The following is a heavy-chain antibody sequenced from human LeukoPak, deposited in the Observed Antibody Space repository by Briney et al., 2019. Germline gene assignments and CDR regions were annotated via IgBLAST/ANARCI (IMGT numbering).Heavy chain of an antibody. D-gene: IGHD3-16*01. CDR2: INPSGTST. CDR3: AREEEGGHFDY. CDR1: GYVFTSYY. J-gene: IGHJ4*02. Sequence: ASVKVSCKASGYVFTSYYMHWVRHAPGQGLEWMGIINPSGTSTSYAQKFQGRVTVTRDTSTSTVYMELSSLRSEDSAVYYCAREEEGGHFDYWGQGTMVTVSS. V-gene: IGHV1-46*01.